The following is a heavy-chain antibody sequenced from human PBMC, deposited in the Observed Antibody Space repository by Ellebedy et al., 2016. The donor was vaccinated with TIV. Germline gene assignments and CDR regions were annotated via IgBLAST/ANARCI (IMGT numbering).Heavy chain of an antibody. CDR1: RIAFAIYG. J-gene: IGHJ3*02. Sequence: GGSLRLSXVASRIAFAIYGMHWVRQAPGRGLEWVAVISFDGGNQYYADSVQGRFTISRDNSKNTLFLQMTSLRPEDTAVYFCAKDRSKEVQWLDDPFDIWGRGTMVTVSS. CDR2: ISFDGGNQ. CDR3: AKDRSKEVQWLDDPFDI. V-gene: IGHV3-30*18. D-gene: IGHD6-19*01.